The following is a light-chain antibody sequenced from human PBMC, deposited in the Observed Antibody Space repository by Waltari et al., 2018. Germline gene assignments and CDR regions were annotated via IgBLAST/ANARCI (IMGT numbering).Light chain of an antibody. J-gene: IGKJ1*01. V-gene: IGKV1-5*01. CDR1: QNINSW. CDR3: QHYNSYWT. CDR2: DAS. Sequence: DIQMTQSPSTLSASVGDRVTITCRASQNINSWLAWYQQKPGKAPKVLIFDASSLESGVPSRVSGSGSGTEFTLTISSLQPDDVATYYCQHYNSYWTFGQGTKVEIK.